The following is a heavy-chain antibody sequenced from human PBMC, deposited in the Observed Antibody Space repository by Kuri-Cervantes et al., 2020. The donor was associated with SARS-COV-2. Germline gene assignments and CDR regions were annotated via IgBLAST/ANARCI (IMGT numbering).Heavy chain of an antibody. CDR2: IYYSGST. D-gene: IGHD2-2*01. CDR3: ARVSGYCSSTSCRSYGYYYYYGMDV. J-gene: IGHJ6*02. CDR1: GGSISSGDYY. Sequence: SETLSLTCTVSGGSISSGDYYWSWIRQPPGKGLEWIGYIYYSGSTNYNPSLKSRVTISVDTSKNQFSLKLSSVTAADTAVYYCARVSGYCSSTSCRSYGYYYYYGMDVWGQGTTVTVSS. V-gene: IGHV4-30-4*01.